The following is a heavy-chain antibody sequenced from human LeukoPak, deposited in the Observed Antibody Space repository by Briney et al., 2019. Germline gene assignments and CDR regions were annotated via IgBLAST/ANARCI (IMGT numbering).Heavy chain of an antibody. CDR3: ARPLTRGGTYYV. D-gene: IGHD1-26*01. CDR2: VYYDGSA. V-gene: IGHV4-39*01. CDR1: GDSIRSSIYY. Sequence: PSETLSLTCGVSGDSIRSSIYYWGWIRQPPGKGLEWIGSVYYDGSAYCNPSLKSRVTISVDTSKNQLSLKLSSVTAADTAVYYCARPLTRGGTYYVWGQGTLVTVSS. J-gene: IGHJ4*02.